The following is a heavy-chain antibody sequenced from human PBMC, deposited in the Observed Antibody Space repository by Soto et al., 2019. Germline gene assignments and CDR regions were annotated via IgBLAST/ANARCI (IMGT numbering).Heavy chain of an antibody. V-gene: IGHV4-59*08. CDR1: GGSISSYY. CDR2: IYYSGST. CDR3: ARARYYYDSSGYFLSSVTEPYYFYY. D-gene: IGHD3-22*01. J-gene: IGHJ4*02. Sequence: LSLTCTVSGGSISSYYWSWIRQPPGKGLEWIGYIYYSGSTYYNPSLKSRVTISVDTSKNQFSLKLSSVTAADTAVYYCARARYYYDSSGYFLSSVTEPYYFYYWAQGTLVTVSS.